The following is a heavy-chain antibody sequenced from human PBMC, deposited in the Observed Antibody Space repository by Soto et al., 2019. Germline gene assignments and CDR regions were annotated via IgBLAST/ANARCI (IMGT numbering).Heavy chain of an antibody. Sequence: GGSLRLSCAASGFTFSSYEMNWVRQAPGKGLEWVSYISGSDGKTFYAGSVKGRFSISRDTSQSTLYLQMNSLRADDTAMYYCARWSYLDYWGQGTRVTVSS. V-gene: IGHV3-23*01. J-gene: IGHJ4*02. CDR1: GFTFSSYE. CDR3: ARWSYLDY. CDR2: ISGSDGKT. D-gene: IGHD3-3*01.